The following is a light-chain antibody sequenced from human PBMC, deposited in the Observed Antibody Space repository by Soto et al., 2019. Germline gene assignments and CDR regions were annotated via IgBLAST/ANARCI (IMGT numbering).Light chain of an antibody. Sequence: EIVLTQSPGTLSLSPGERATLSCRASQSVSSTYLAWYQQKPGQAPRLLIYGASNRATGIPDRFSGSGSGTDFTLTISRLEPEDFAAYYCQQYCGPRWTFGQGTRVDI. V-gene: IGKV3-20*01. J-gene: IGKJ1*01. CDR2: GAS. CDR1: QSVSSTY. CDR3: QQYCGPRWT.